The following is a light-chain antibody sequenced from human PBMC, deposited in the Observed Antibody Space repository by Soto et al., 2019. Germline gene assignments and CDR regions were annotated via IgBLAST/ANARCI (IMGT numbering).Light chain of an antibody. Sequence: DIVMTQSPDSRAVSLGESVTITCKSSQSVLYISNKKNYLAWYQQIPGQPPKLLIYWASTRESGVPDRLSGSGSETDLPLTIISLHAEDVAAYYCRQSSNTPLDFGRGTRLE. V-gene: IGKV4-1*01. CDR3: RQSSNTPLD. J-gene: IGKJ5*01. CDR1: QSVLYISNKKNY. CDR2: WAS.